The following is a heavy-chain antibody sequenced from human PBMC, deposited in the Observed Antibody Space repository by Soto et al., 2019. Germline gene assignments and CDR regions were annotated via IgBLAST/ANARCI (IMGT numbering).Heavy chain of an antibody. CDR2: ISSSSSNI. Sequence: HPGGSLRLSCAASGFMFSIEAMTWVRQAPGKGLEWLSYISSSSSNIYYADSVKGRFTVSRDNAENSLSLHMNSLRDEDTAIYYCARTRGDYDFSAVYYGLDIWGQGTTVTVSS. D-gene: IGHD3-3*01. V-gene: IGHV3-48*02. CDR1: GFMFSIEA. CDR3: ARTRGDYDFSAVYYGLDI. J-gene: IGHJ6*02.